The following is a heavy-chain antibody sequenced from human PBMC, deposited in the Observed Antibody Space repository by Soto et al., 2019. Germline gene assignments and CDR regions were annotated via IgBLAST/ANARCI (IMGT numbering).Heavy chain of an antibody. V-gene: IGHV3-48*02. J-gene: IGHJ6*02. CDR1: GFIFTTYA. Sequence: PGGSLRLSCTASGFIFTTYAMNWVRQAPGKGLEWVAYITSSSDTIFYSDSVKGRFTISRDNGKNSLFLQMNSLRDEDTAVYYCARVVVVIPPGYYYAMDVWGQGTTVTVSS. CDR3: ARVVVVIPPGYYYAMDV. D-gene: IGHD3-22*01. CDR2: ITSSSDTI.